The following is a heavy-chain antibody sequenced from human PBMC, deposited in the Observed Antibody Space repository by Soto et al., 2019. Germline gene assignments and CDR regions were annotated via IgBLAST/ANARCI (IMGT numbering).Heavy chain of an antibody. Sequence: QITLKESGPTLVKPTQTLTLACTFSGFSLGTSGVGVGWIRQPPGKALEWLAFIYWNDDKRYNPSLKSRLTIIKDTSRNQVVLTLTNMDPVDTATYNCAHRQRYDWNDGGWFDPWGQGTLVTVSS. D-gene: IGHD1-20*01. CDR1: GFSLGTSGVG. CDR3: AHRQRYDWNDGGWFDP. J-gene: IGHJ5*02. CDR2: IYWNDDK. V-gene: IGHV2-5*01.